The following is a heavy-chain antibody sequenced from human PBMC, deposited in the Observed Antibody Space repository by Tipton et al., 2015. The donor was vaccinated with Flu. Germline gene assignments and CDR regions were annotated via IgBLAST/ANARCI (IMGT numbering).Heavy chain of an antibody. J-gene: IGHJ4*02. CDR2: IYYSGST. D-gene: IGHD3-22*01. CDR1: GGSVSSGSYY. CDR3: AGNYYDSSGHYY. Sequence: TLSLTCTVSGGSVSSGSYYWSWIRQPPGKGLEWIGYIYYSGSTNYNPSLKSRVTISVDTSKNQFSLKLSSVTAADTAVYYCAGNYYDSSGHYYWGQGTLVTVSS. V-gene: IGHV4-61*01.